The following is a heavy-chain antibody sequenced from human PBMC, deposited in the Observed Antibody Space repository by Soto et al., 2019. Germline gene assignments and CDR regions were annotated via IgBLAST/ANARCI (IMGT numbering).Heavy chain of an antibody. V-gene: IGHV3-23*01. CDR3: AKATAAAGMGRYFDF. Sequence: SVKGRFAISRDNSRNTLYLQMNSLRAEDTAVYYCAKATAAAGMGRYFDFWGQGTLVSVSS. D-gene: IGHD6-13*01. J-gene: IGHJ4*02.